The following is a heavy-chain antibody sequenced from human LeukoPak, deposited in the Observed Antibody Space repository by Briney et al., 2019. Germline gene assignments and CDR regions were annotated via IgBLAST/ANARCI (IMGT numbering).Heavy chain of an antibody. CDR2: VSYTGRT. CDR1: GGSLSGHY. V-gene: IGHV4-59*11. D-gene: IGHD3-22*01. CDR3: ARLLDNDISGDPDTFDV. J-gene: IGHJ3*01. Sequence: LGTLSLTCTVSGGSLSGHYWSWIQQPPGKRLEWIGYVSYTGRTKYNPSLQSRVTISIDTSKSQFSLKLTSVTSADTAVYSCARLLDNDISGDPDTFDVWGQGTTVIVSS.